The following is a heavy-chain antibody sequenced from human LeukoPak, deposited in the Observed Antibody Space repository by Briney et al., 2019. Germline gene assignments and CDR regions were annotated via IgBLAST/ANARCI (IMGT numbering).Heavy chain of an antibody. D-gene: IGHD4-11*01. Sequence: SETLSLTCTVSGGSISSYYWSWIRQPPGKRLEWIGYIYYSGSTNYNPSLKSRVTISVDTSKNQFSLKLSSVTAADTAVYYCARRRSYSNYVAGGWFDPWGQGTLVTVSS. J-gene: IGHJ5*02. CDR1: GGSISSYY. V-gene: IGHV4-59*08. CDR3: ARRRSYSNYVAGGWFDP. CDR2: IYYSGST.